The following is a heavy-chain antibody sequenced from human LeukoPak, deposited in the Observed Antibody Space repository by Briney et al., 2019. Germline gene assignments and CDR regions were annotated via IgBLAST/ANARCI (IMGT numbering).Heavy chain of an antibody. V-gene: IGHV3-23*01. CDR2: ISGSGVNT. CDR3: AKRVGGDY. Sequence: TGGSLRLSCAASGFTFNNYAMCWVRQAPGKGLEWISCISGSGVNTFYADSVKGRFTISGDTSKNTLFLQMNSLRAEDTAVYYCAKRVGGDYWGQGTLVTVSS. CDR1: GFTFNNYA. D-gene: IGHD2-15*01. J-gene: IGHJ4*02.